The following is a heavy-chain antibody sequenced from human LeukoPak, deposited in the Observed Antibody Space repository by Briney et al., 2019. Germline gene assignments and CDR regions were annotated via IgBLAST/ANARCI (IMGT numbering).Heavy chain of an antibody. CDR1: GYSFNSYW. V-gene: IGHV5-51*01. CDR2: IYPGGSDT. CDR3: ATSNVY. D-gene: IGHD4/OR15-4a*01. J-gene: IGHJ4*02. Sequence: AESLKSSCKGSGYSFNSYWIGWGRPMPGKGVGWMGIIYPGGSDTRFSPSFQGQVTISADKSITTAYLQWSSLKASDTAMYHCATSNVYWGQGTLVTVSS.